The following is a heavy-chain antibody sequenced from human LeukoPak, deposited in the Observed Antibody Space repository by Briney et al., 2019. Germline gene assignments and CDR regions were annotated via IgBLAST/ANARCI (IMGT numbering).Heavy chain of an antibody. CDR3: TRDFDFSSAI. Sequence: GGSLRLSCAASGFTFSSYWMHWVRQAPGKGLVWVSRISPDGSTTGHADSVKGRFTTSRGNAKNTLFLQMNGLRAEDTAVYYCTRDFDFSSAIWGQGTLVTVSS. CDR1: GFTFSSYW. V-gene: IGHV3-74*01. J-gene: IGHJ4*02. D-gene: IGHD3-3*01. CDR2: ISPDGSTT.